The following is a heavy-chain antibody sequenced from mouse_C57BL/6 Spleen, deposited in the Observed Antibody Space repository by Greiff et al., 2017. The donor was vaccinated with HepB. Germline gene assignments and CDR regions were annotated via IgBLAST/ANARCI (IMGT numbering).Heavy chain of an antibody. D-gene: IGHD2-1*01. Sequence: QVQLQQPGAELVKPGASVKMSCKASGYTFTSYWITWVKQRPGQGLEWIGDIYPGSGSTNYNEKFKSKATLTVATSSSTAYMQLSSLTSEDSAVYYCARRSGGNFPFDYWGQGTTLTVSS. J-gene: IGHJ2*01. V-gene: IGHV1-55*01. CDR3: ARRSGGNFPFDY. CDR1: GYTFTSYW. CDR2: IYPGSGST.